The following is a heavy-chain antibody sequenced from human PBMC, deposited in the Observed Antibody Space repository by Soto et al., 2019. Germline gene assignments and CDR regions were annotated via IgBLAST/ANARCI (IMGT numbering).Heavy chain of an antibody. D-gene: IGHD2-21*02. J-gene: IGHJ5*02. V-gene: IGHV3-33*08. CDR2: ICQDGTTK. Sequence: QLVQAGGGVVQPGGSLRLSCAASGFIFSNYGMHWVRQAPGKGLEWVAHICQDGTTKYYADSVKGRFNISRDNSKNTVYLQMNRLRAGDTAVYYCARDEDDNHECTANYPSWRNRWGQGTVVTVTP. CDR1: GFIFSNYG. CDR3: ARDEDDNHECTANYPSWRNR.